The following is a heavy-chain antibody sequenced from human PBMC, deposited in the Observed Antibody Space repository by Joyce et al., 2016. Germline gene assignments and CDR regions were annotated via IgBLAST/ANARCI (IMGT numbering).Heavy chain of an antibody. CDR3: VKDLLYSSSSWGGFDY. J-gene: IGHJ4*02. V-gene: IGHV3-64D*06. CDR1: GFTFSSYA. Sequence: EVQLVESGGGLVQPGGSLGLSCSASGFTFSSYAMHWVRQAPGKGREDVSGINSNGGSTYYADSVKGRFTISRDNSKNTLYLQMSSLRAEDTAVYYCVKDLLYSSSSWGGFDYWGQGTLVTVSS. D-gene: IGHD6-6*01. CDR2: INSNGGST.